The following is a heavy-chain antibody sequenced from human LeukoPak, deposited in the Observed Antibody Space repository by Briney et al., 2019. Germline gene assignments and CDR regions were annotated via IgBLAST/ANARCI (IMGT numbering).Heavy chain of an antibody. Sequence: GGSLRLSCAASGFTFSSYAMSWVRQAPGKGLEWVSAISGSGGSTYYADSVKGRFTISRDNSKNTLYLQMNSLRAEDTAVYYCARGPWKAPYYYYGMDVWGQGTTVTVSS. CDR2: ISGSGGST. CDR3: ARGPWKAPYYYYGMDV. CDR1: GFTFSSYA. D-gene: IGHD1-1*01. V-gene: IGHV3-23*01. J-gene: IGHJ6*02.